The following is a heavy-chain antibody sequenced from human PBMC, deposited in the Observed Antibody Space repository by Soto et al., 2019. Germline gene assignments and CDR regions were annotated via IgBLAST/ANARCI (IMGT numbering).Heavy chain of an antibody. CDR3: ARRLRYYYDSSPSPFDY. V-gene: IGHV1-18*04. CDR2: ITTWNHNT. CDR1: GYTFTNYG. Sequence: QVQLVQSGAEVKKPGASVKVSCKASGYTFTNYGLAWVRQAPGQGLEWLGWITTWNHNTDYAQKVQGRVTMTTGTSTNTAYMELRSLRSDDTAVYYCARRLRYYYDSSPSPFDYWGQGTLVTVS. D-gene: IGHD3-22*01. J-gene: IGHJ4*02.